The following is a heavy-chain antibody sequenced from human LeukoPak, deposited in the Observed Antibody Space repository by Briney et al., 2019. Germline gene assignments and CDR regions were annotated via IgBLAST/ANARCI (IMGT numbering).Heavy chain of an antibody. CDR3: ARGRGDITIFGVVKDYFDY. CDR1: RFTFSNYA. Sequence: GGSLRLSCVASRFTFSNYALHWVRQAPGEGLEWVAVISYDGSYKDFADSVKGRFTISRDNSKNTLYLQMNSLRAEDTAVYYCARGRGDITIFGVVKDYFDYWGQGTLVTVSS. D-gene: IGHD3-3*01. J-gene: IGHJ4*02. CDR2: ISYDGSYK. V-gene: IGHV3-30*04.